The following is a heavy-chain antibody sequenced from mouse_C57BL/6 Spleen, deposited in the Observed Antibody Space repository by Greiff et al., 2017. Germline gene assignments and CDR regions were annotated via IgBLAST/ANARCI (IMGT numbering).Heavy chain of an antibody. Sequence: QVQLKQPGAELVMPGASVKLSCKASGYTFTSYWMHWVKQRPGQGLEWIGEIDPSDSYTNYNQKFKGKSTLTVDKSSSTAYMQLSSLTSEDSAVYYCARSDNLSITTVVANAMDYWGQGTSVTVSS. D-gene: IGHD1-1*01. CDR2: IDPSDSYT. V-gene: IGHV1-69*01. CDR1: GYTFTSYW. J-gene: IGHJ4*01. CDR3: ARSDNLSITTVVANAMDY.